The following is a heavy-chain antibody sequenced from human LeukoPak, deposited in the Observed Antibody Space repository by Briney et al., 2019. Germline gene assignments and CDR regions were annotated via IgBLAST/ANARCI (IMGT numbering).Heavy chain of an antibody. V-gene: IGHV3-11*04. D-gene: IGHD2-2*01. J-gene: IGHJ5*02. Sequence: GGSLRLSCAASGFTVSSNYMSWVRQAPGKGLGWVSYISPSGGTITYADSVKGRFTISRDNAKNSLYLQMNSLGAEDTAVYYCVRVRYCSSTNCHGGWFDPWGQGTLVTVSS. CDR2: ISPSGGTI. CDR1: GFTVSSNY. CDR3: VRVRYCSSTNCHGGWFDP.